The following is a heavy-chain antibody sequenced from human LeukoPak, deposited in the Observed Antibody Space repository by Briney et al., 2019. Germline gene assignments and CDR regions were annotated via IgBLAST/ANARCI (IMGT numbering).Heavy chain of an antibody. CDR2: IYPSDSDT. J-gene: IGHJ4*02. V-gene: IGHV5-51*01. CDR1: GYRITSYW. Sequence: GESLKISCKGSGYRITSYWIAWVRQMPGKGLEWMGIIYPSDSDTRYSPSFQGQVTISADRSINTAYLQWSSLKASDTAMYYCARRVAVGGLYYSDYWGQGTLVTVSS. D-gene: IGHD4-23*01. CDR3: ARRVAVGGLYYSDY.